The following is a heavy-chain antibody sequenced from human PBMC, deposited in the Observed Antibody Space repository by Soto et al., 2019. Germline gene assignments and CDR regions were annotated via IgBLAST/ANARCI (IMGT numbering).Heavy chain of an antibody. CDR2: IIPIFGTV. D-gene: IGHD6-6*01. Sequence: SVKVSCKASGGTFSNYAISWVRQAPGQGLEWMGGIIPIFGTVNYAQNFQGRVTITADESKSTAYMELSSLRSEDTAVYYCAGAFYSSSSILQHWGQGTLVTVSS. V-gene: IGHV1-69*13. CDR1: GGTFSNYA. J-gene: IGHJ1*01. CDR3: AGAFYSSSSILQH.